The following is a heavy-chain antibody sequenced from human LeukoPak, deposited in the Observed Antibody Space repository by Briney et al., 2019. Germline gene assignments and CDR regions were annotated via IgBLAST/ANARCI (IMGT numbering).Heavy chain of an antibody. Sequence: GGSLRLSCAASGFTFSSYEMNWVRQAPGKGLEWISHISSSGRTMYYADSVKGRFTISRDNSKNTLYLQVNSLGAEDSAVYYCARDGVAPGIYFDYWGQGTLVTVSS. J-gene: IGHJ4*02. V-gene: IGHV3-48*03. CDR3: ARDGVAPGIYFDY. D-gene: IGHD2-2*01. CDR2: ISSSGRTM. CDR1: GFTFSSYE.